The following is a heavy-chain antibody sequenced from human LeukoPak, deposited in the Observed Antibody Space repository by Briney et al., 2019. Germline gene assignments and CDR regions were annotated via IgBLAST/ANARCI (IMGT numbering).Heavy chain of an antibody. Sequence: SETLSLTCTVSGGSISSYYWTWIRQPPGKGLEWIGEINHSGSANYNPSLKSRVTISLDTSKNQFSLKVSSVTAADTAVYYCARGQGTVTTHWGQGTLVTVSS. D-gene: IGHD4-17*01. CDR3: ARGQGTVTTH. V-gene: IGHV4-34*01. J-gene: IGHJ4*02. CDR1: GGSISSYY. CDR2: INHSGSA.